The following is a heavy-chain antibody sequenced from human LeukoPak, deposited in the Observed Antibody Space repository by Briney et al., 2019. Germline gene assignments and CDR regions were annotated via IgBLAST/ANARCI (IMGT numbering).Heavy chain of an antibody. J-gene: IGHJ4*02. CDR2: ISYDGSNK. D-gene: IGHD3-3*01. CDR1: GFTFSSYG. CDR3: AKPNQYDCWSGLDY. V-gene: IGHV3-30*18. Sequence: GGSLRLSCAASGFTFSSYGMHWVRQAPGKGLEWVAVISYDGSNKYYADSVKGRFTISRDNSKNTLYLQMNSLRAEDTAVYYCAKPNQYDCWSGLDYWGQGTLVTVSS.